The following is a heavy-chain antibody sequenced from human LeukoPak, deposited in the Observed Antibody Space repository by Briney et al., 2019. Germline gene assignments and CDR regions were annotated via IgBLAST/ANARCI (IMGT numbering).Heavy chain of an antibody. V-gene: IGHV4-31*11. D-gene: IGHD2-15*01. CDR3: ARELIHCSGGSCYGT. J-gene: IGHJ5*02. CDR2: IYYSGST. Sequence: SETLSLTCAVYGGSFSGYYWSWIRQHPGKGLEWIGYIYYSGSTYYNPSLKSRVTISVDTSKNQFSLKLSSVTAADTAVYYCARELIHCSGGSCYGTWGQGTLVTVSS. CDR1: GGSFSGYY.